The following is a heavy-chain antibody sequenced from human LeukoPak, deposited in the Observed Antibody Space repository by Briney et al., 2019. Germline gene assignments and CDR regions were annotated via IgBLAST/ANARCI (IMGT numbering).Heavy chain of an antibody. CDR1: GFTFTDHY. Sequence: GGSLRLSCATSGFTFTDHYMTWIRQAPGKGLEWISYISVSGTTMYYADSVKGRFTLSRDNAKNSLYLQMNSLRADDTAVYYCARVGRLQYGDYVAFDYWGQGALVTVSS. J-gene: IGHJ4*02. CDR3: ARVGRLQYGDYVAFDY. V-gene: IGHV3-11*01. D-gene: IGHD4-17*01. CDR2: ISVSGTTM.